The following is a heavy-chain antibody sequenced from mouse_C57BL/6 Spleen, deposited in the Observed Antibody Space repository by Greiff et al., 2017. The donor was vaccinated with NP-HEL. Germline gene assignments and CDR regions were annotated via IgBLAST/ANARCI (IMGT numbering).Heavy chain of an antibody. J-gene: IGHJ2*01. V-gene: IGHV5-4*01. CDR2: ISDGGSYT. D-gene: IGHD2-4*01. CDR1: GFTFSSYA. Sequence: EVQLVESGGGLVKPGGSLKLSCAASGFTFSSYAMSWVRQTPEKRLEWVATISDGGSYTYYPDNVKGRFTISRDNAKNNLYLQMSHLKSEDTAMYYCAREDYDLYYFDYWGQGTTLTVSS. CDR3: AREDYDLYYFDY.